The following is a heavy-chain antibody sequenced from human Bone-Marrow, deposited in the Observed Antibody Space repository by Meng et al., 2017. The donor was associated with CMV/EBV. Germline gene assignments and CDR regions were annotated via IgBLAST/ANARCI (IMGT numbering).Heavy chain of an antibody. CDR2: ISGSGGST. CDR3: AKHLGDADGMDF. V-gene: IGHV3-23*01. J-gene: IGHJ6*02. D-gene: IGHD3-10*01. CDR1: GFTFSSYA. Sequence: GESLKISCAASGFTFSSYAMHWVRQAPGKGLEWVSAISGSGGSTYYADSVKGRFTISRDNSKNTLYLQMNSLRAEDTAVYYCAKHLGDADGMDFWGQGTTVTVSS.